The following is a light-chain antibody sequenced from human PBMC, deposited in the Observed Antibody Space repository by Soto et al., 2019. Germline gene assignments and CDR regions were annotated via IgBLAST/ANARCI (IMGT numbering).Light chain of an antibody. Sequence: EIVLTQSPDTLSVSLWERATLSCRASQSLRSSLAWYQQKPGQAPRLLIYDASTRATGIPARFSGSGSGTDFTLTISGLQSEDFAVYYCQQYNNWPQTFGQGTKVDIK. CDR3: QQYNNWPQT. V-gene: IGKV3-15*01. CDR2: DAS. CDR1: QSLRSS. J-gene: IGKJ1*01.